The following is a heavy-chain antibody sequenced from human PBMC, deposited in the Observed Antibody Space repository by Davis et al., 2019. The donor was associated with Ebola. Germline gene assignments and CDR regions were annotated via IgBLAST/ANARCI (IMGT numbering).Heavy chain of an antibody. V-gene: IGHV3-23*01. Sequence: GEFLKISCAASGFTFSSYAMSWVRQAPGKGLEWVSAISGSSGSTYYADSVKGRFTISRDISKNTLYLQMNSLRAEDTAVYYCATQKYSSTWYSIDYWGQGTLVTVSS. J-gene: IGHJ4*02. D-gene: IGHD6-13*01. CDR3: ATQKYSSTWYSIDY. CDR1: GFTFSSYA. CDR2: ISGSSGST.